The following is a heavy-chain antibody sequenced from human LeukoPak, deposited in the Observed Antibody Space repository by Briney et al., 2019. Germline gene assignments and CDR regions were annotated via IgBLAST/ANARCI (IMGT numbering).Heavy chain of an antibody. CDR1: GFTFSSYA. D-gene: IGHD3-9*01. V-gene: IGHV3-30*04. J-gene: IGHJ6*03. Sequence: GGSLRLSCVASGFTFSSYAMHWVRQAPGKGLEWVAVISYDGSNKYYADSVKGRFTISRDNSKNTLYLQMNSLRAEDTAVYYCARDSRFDWLSGCYYYYYYMDVWGKGTTVTVSS. CDR3: ARDSRFDWLSGCYYYYYYMDV. CDR2: ISYDGSNK.